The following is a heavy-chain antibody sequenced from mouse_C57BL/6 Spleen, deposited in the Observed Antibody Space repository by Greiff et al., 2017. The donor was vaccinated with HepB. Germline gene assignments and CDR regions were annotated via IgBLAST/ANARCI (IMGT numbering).Heavy chain of an antibody. V-gene: IGHV1-81*01. CDR1: GYTFTSYG. Sequence: VQLQESGAELARPGASVELSCKASGYTFTSYGISWVKQRTGQGLEWIGEIYPRSGNTYYNEKFKGKATLTADKSSSTAYMELRSLTSEDSAVYFCASQGDGYSYFDYWGQGTTLTVSS. CDR2: IYPRSGNT. J-gene: IGHJ2*01. CDR3: ASQGDGYSYFDY. D-gene: IGHD2-3*01.